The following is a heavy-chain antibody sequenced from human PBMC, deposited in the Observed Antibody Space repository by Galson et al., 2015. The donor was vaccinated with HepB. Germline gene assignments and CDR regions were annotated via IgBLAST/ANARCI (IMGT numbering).Heavy chain of an antibody. D-gene: IGHD3-22*01. J-gene: IGHJ6*02. CDR1: VFTFSNAW. Sequence: SLRLSCAASVFTFSNAWMSWVRQAPGEGLEWVGRIKSKTDGGTTDYAAPVKGRFTISRDDSKNTLYLQMNSLKTEDTAVYYCTTYDSSGYYYVYYYYGMDVWGQGTTVTVSS. CDR2: IKSKTDGGTT. V-gene: IGHV3-15*01. CDR3: TTYDSSGYYYVYYYYGMDV.